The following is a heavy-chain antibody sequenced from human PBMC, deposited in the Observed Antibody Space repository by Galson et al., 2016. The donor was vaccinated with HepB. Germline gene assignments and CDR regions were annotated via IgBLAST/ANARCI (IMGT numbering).Heavy chain of an antibody. D-gene: IGHD2-8*01. CDR2: ISYNI. V-gene: IGHV3-21*01. Sequence: SLRLSCAASGFTFSTYNMNWVRQAPGKGLEWVSSISYNIYYADSARGRFTIFRDNAKNSLFLQMNSMRVEDTAVYYCARDNCINAICYTGWFDSWGQGTLVTVSA. CDR1: GFTFSTYN. CDR3: ARDNCINAICYTGWFDS. J-gene: IGHJ5*01.